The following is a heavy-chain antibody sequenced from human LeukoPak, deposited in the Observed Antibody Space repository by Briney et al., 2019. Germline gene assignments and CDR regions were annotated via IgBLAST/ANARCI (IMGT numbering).Heavy chain of an antibody. V-gene: IGHV3-33*06. CDR2: ILSDGSKE. CDR1: GFTFSNAW. J-gene: IGHJ4*02. D-gene: IGHD5-24*01. Sequence: PGGSLRLSCAASGFTFSNAWMSWVRQAPGKGLEWVAVILSDGSKEFYTDSVKGRFTISRDNSKNTLYLQMNSLRAEDTAVYYCAKGRGGYNYVDFDYWGQGTLVTVSS. CDR3: AKGRGGYNYVDFDY.